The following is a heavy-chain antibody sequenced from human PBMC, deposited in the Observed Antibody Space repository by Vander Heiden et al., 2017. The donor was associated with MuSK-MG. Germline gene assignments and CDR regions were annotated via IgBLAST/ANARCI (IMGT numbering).Heavy chain of an antibody. CDR3: ARDGEWELLPPGS. D-gene: IGHD1-26*01. Sequence: QVQLVQSGAEVKKPGASVKVSCKASGYTFTGYYMHWVRQAPGQGLEWMGWINPNSGGTNYAQKVQGRVTMTRDTSISTAYMELSRLRSDDTAVYYCARDGEWELLPPGSWGQGTLVTVSS. CDR1: GYTFTGYY. V-gene: IGHV1-2*02. J-gene: IGHJ4*02. CDR2: INPNSGGT.